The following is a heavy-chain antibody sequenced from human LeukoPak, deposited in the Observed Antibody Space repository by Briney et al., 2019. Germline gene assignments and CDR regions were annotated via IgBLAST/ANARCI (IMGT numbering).Heavy chain of an antibody. J-gene: IGHJ4*02. CDR3: ARTRYYGSGSLDL. Sequence: SETLSLTCTVSGGSISSSSYYWGWIRQPPGKGLEWIGSIYYSGSTYYNPSLKSRVTISVDTSKNQFSLKLSSVTAADTAVYYCARTRYYGSGSLDLWGQGTLVTVSS. D-gene: IGHD3-10*01. CDR2: IYYSGST. CDR1: GGSISSSSYY. V-gene: IGHV4-39*07.